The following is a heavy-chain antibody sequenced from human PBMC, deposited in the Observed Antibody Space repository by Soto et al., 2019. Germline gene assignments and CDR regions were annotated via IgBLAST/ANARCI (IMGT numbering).Heavy chain of an antibody. V-gene: IGHV5-51*01. CDR1: GYSFTSYW. CDR2: ISPGDSDT. CDR3: ATQSSVACPTYYFYGVDD. Sequence: GESLKISCKGSGYSFTSYWIGWVRQMPGKGLEWMGIISPGDSDTRYSPSFQGQVTISADKSISTAYLQWRSLKASDTAMYYCATQSSVACPTYYFYGVDDGGQGTTVTVSS. J-gene: IGHJ6*02. D-gene: IGHD6-19*01.